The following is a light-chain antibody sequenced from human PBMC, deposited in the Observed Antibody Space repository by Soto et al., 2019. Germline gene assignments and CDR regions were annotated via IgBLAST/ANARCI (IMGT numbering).Light chain of an antibody. Sequence: EIVLTQSPGTLSLSPGERATLCGSASQSVSNNYLAWYQQKPGQAPRLLIYGASTRAPSIPARFSGSGSGTDFTLTISSLQSEDFAVYYCQQYDKWPTWTFGQGTKVDIK. CDR2: GAS. CDR1: QSVSNN. V-gene: IGKV3-15*01. J-gene: IGKJ1*01. CDR3: QQYDKWPTWT.